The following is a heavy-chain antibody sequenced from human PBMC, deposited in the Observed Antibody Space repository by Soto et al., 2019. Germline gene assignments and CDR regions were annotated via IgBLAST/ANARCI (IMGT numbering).Heavy chain of an antibody. CDR2: TYYRSKWYN. J-gene: IGHJ5*02. V-gene: IGHV6-1*01. Sequence: PSQTLSLTCAISGDSVSSNSAAWNWIRQSPSRGLERLGRTYYRSKWYNDYAVSVKSRITINPDTSKNQFSLQLNSVTPEDTAVYYCARTTYDFWSGYNNNWFDPWGQGTLVTVSS. CDR3: ARTTYDFWSGYNNNWFDP. D-gene: IGHD3-3*01. CDR1: GDSVSSNSAA.